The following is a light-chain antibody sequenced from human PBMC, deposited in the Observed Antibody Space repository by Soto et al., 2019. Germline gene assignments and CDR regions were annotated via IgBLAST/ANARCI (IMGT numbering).Light chain of an antibody. CDR3: QQYGSSSTWT. V-gene: IGKV3-20*01. Sequence: EIVLTQSPGTLSLSPGERATLSCRASQSVSSAYLAWYQHKPGQPPTLLIYAASSRVTGIPDRFSGSGSGTDFTLNISRLEPEDFAVYYCQQYGSSSTWTFGPGTKFEIK. CDR1: QSVSSAY. CDR2: AAS. J-gene: IGKJ1*01.